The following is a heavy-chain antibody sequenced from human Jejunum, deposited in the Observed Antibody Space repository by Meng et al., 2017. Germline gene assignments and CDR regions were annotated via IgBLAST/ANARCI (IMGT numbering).Heavy chain of an antibody. CDR3: ARAIRERYFDS. CDR2: VWPSGAT. J-gene: IGHJ4*02. V-gene: IGHV4-4*02. D-gene: IGHD1-14*01. Sequence: QGHLQESCPGLWTPSGTLALPLTVACVSTPAPFYGTWIRQAPGKGLEWIGEVWPSGATYYNPSLSSRITISIATSNNQFSLDVAFLTAADTAVYYCARAIRERYFDSWGQGTLVTVSS. CDR1: CVSTPAPFY.